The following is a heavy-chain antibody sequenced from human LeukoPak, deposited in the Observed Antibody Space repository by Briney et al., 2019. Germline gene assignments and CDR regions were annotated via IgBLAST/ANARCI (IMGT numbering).Heavy chain of an antibody. CDR2: ISHSGST. CDR1: GGSFSGYY. Sequence: PSETLSLTCAVYGGSFSGYYWSWIRQPPGKGLEWIGEISHSGSTNYNPSLKSRVTISVDTSKNQFSPKLSSVTAADTAVYYCARVQRAGVNYYYYYYMDVWGKGTTVTVSS. CDR3: ARVQRAGVNYYYYYYMDV. J-gene: IGHJ6*03. V-gene: IGHV4-34*01. D-gene: IGHD5-18*01.